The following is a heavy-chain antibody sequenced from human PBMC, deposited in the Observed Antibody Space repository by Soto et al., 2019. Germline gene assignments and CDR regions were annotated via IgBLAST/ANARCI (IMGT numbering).Heavy chain of an antibody. CDR2: INPNSVCT. CDR3: ARDSASRAYDY. V-gene: IGHV1-2*04. Sequence: ASVKVSCKASGYTFTGYYMHWVRQAPGQGLEWMVWINPNSVCTNYAQKFQGWVTMTRDTSISTAYMELSRLRSDDTAVYYCARDSASRAYDYWGQGTLVTVSS. J-gene: IGHJ4*02. D-gene: IGHD3-16*01. CDR1: GYTFTGYY.